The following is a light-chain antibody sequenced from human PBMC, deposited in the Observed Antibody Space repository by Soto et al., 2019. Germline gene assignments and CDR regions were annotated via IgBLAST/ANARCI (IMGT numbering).Light chain of an antibody. CDR1: QDISTF. Sequence: DIELTQSPSFLSASVGDRVTISCRASQDISTFLAWYQQKPGKAPKLLIHAASTLQGGVPSRFSGSGSGTDFSHPISSLQPEDFATYYCQQVDNYPLTFGGGTKVEI. CDR3: QQVDNYPLT. J-gene: IGKJ4*01. V-gene: IGKV1-9*01. CDR2: AAS.